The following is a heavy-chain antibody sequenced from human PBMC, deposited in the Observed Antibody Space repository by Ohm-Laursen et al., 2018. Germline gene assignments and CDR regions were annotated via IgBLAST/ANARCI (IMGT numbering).Heavy chain of an antibody. V-gene: IGHV1-69*01. CDR2: IIPIFGTA. J-gene: IGHJ4*02. CDR3: ARDQSSIAAAGTFDY. CDR1: GGTFSSYA. D-gene: IGHD6-13*01. Sequence: SSVKVSCKASGGTFSSYAISWVRQAPGQGLEWMGGIIPIFGTANYAQKFQGRVTITADESTSTAYMELSSLRSEDTAVYYCARDQSSIAAAGTFDYWGQGTLVTVSS.